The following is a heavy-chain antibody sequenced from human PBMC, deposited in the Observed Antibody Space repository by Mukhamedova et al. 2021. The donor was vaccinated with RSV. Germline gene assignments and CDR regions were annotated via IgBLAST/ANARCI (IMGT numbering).Heavy chain of an antibody. J-gene: IGHJ4*02. CDR3: ARRGQGYSSGWYDY. Sequence: SRVTISVDTSKNQFSLKLSSVTAADTAVYYCARRGQGYSSGWYDYWGQGTLGTVSA. D-gene: IGHD6-19*01. V-gene: IGHV4-59*01.